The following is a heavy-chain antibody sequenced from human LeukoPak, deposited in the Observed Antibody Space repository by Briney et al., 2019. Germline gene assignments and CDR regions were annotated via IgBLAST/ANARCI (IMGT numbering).Heavy chain of an antibody. Sequence: ASVKVSCKASGYTFNSYGSSWVRRAPGQGLEWMGWISAYNGNTNYAQKLQGRVTMTTDTSTSTAYMELRSLRSDDTAVYYCARDDDYVWGSYRFRVSFDYWGQGTLVTVSS. CDR1: GYTFNSYG. J-gene: IGHJ4*02. V-gene: IGHV1-18*01. CDR2: ISAYNGNT. CDR3: ARDDDYVWGSYRFRVSFDY. D-gene: IGHD3-16*02.